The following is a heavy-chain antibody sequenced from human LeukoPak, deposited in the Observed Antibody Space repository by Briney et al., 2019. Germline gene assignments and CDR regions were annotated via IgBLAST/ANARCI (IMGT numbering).Heavy chain of an antibody. CDR2: ISYDGSNN. CDR1: GFTFSSYG. Sequence: PGGSLRLSCAASGFTFSSYGMHWVRQAPGKGLEWVAVISYDGSNNYYDDSVMGRFTTTRDNSNKTQFLQMNSLRAEDTADYYCARASGYSGYDWFDPWGQGTLVTVSS. CDR3: ARASGYSGYDWFDP. J-gene: IGHJ5*02. V-gene: IGHV3-30*04. D-gene: IGHD5-12*01.